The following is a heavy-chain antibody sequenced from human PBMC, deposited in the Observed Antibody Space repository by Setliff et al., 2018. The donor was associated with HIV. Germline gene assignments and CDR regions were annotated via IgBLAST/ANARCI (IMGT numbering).Heavy chain of an antibody. CDR1: GASISSGSYY. CDR2: IYSSGST. J-gene: IGHJ4*02. CDR3: AWARESSGSYL. V-gene: IGHV4-61*02. Sequence: SETLSLTCSVSGASISSGSYYWSWIRQPAGKGLEWIGRIYSSGSTNYNPSLKSRVSFSVDTSKNQLSLKLRSVTAADTAVYYCAWARESSGSYLWGQGTLVTVSS. D-gene: IGHD3-10*01.